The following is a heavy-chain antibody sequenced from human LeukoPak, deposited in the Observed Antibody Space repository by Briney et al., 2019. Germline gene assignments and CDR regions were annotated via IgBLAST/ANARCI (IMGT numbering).Heavy chain of an antibody. CDR3: STGPRSLIY. CDR1: GLSFSDSY. Sequence: PGGSLRLSCVVSGLSFSDSYMTWIRQTPGMGLESLAYISGSGHDIYYADSVKGRFTISRDNAKNSLYLQMNSLRSEDTALYYCSTGPRSLIYWGHGTLVTVSS. V-gene: IGHV3-11*01. CDR2: ISGSGHDI. J-gene: IGHJ4*01.